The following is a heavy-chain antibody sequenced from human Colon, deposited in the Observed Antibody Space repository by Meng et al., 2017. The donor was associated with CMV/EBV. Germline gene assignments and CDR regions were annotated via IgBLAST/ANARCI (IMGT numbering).Heavy chain of an antibody. CDR1: GYTFSDYY. Sequence: VRAGEGGEVPGASVKVSTQTSGYTFSDYYLHWGRQAPGKGLEWMGWIRSDGSATNYAQKFRGRVTMTRDASVSTAYMELSGLTSDDTAVYFCVRSSGWSLFDYWGPGALVTVSS. V-gene: IGHV1-2*02. D-gene: IGHD6-19*01. CDR2: IRSDGSAT. CDR3: VRSSGWSLFDY. J-gene: IGHJ4*02.